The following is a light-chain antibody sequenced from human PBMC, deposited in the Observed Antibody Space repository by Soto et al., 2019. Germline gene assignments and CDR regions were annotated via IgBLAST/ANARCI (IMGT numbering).Light chain of an antibody. CDR1: QSISIW. Sequence: DIPMTQSPSTLSASVGDRVTITCRASQSISIWLAWYQQKPGEAPNLLIYKTSSLETGVPSRFSGSGSGTEFTLTISSLQPDDFATYYCQHWNDYSWTFGQGTKVEVK. CDR3: QHWNDYSWT. J-gene: IGKJ1*01. CDR2: KTS. V-gene: IGKV1-5*03.